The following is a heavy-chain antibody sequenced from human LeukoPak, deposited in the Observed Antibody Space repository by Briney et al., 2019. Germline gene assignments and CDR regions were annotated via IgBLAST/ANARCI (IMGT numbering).Heavy chain of an antibody. J-gene: IGHJ4*02. V-gene: IGHV1-2*04. D-gene: IGHD3-10*01. CDR2: INPNSGGT. CDR1: GYTFTGYY. CDR3: ARSRGELVDY. Sequence: ASVKVSCKASGYTFTGYYIHWVRQAPGQGLEWMGWINPNSGGTDYAQKFQSWVTMTRDTSISTAYMELSRLRSDDTAVYYCARSRGELVDYWGQGTLVTVSS.